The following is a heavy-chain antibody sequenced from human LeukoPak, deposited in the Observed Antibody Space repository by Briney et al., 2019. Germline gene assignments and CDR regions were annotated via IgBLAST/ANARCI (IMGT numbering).Heavy chain of an antibody. CDR1: GFTFSSYA. Sequence: GGFLRLSXAASGFTFSSYAMSWVRQAPGKGLEWVSAISGSGGSTYYADSVKGRFTISRDNSKNTLYLQMNSLRAEDTAVYYCARDLRGYCSSTSCYEAFFDYWGQGTLVTVSS. D-gene: IGHD2-2*01. CDR2: ISGSGGST. J-gene: IGHJ4*02. CDR3: ARDLRGYCSSTSCYEAFFDY. V-gene: IGHV3-23*01.